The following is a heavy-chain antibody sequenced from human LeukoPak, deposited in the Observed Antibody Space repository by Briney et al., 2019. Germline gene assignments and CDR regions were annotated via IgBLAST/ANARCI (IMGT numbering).Heavy chain of an antibody. V-gene: IGHV3-48*01. CDR2: ISSSSSTI. D-gene: IGHD4-11*01. Sequence: GGSLRLSCAASGFTFSSYGMHWVRQAPGKGLEWVSYISSSSSTIYYADSVKGRFTISRDNAKNSLYLQTNSLRAEDTAVYYCATMTTQGFDIWGQGTMVTVSS. CDR1: GFTFSSYG. CDR3: ATMTTQGFDI. J-gene: IGHJ3*02.